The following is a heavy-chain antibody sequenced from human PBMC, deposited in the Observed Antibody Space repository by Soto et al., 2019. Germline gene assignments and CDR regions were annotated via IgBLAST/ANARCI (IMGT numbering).Heavy chain of an antibody. CDR1: GRTNTFW. CDR2: INEDGSEK. Sequence: VGSLRLSCEFSGRTNTFWMTWVRQAPGKGLEWVANINEDGSEKFYVESVKGRFTTSRDNGKNSAYLQMNSLRDEDTAIYYCRIGHYSGSWGQGSLVTVSS. D-gene: IGHD3-16*01. CDR3: RIGHYSGS. J-gene: IGHJ4*02. V-gene: IGHV3-7*01.